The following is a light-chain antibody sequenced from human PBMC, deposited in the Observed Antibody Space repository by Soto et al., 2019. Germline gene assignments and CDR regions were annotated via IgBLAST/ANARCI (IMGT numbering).Light chain of an antibody. CDR2: GTS. CDR3: QQCGSSLWT. CDR1: QTGSSKY. V-gene: IGKV3-20*01. J-gene: IGKJ1*01. Sequence: IVLTQSPGTVSLSPGERATLSCRASQTGSSKYLAWYKQKPGQAPRLLIYGTSTRATGVPDRFSGSGSGTDFTLTISRLEPEDFAVYYCQQCGSSLWTFGQGTKVDIK.